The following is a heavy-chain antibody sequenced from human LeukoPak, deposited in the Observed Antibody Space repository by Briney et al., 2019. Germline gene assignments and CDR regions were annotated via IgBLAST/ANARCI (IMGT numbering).Heavy chain of an antibody. J-gene: IGHJ4*02. D-gene: IGHD3-22*01. CDR3: AKGSYYDSSGSFYFDY. CDR2: ITGSGDNT. Sequence: GGSLRLSCAASGFTFSSYAMSWVRQAPGKGLEWVSGITGSGDNTYYADSVKGRFTISRDNSKNTLYVQVNSLGTEDTAAYYCAKGSYYDSSGSFYFDYWGQGTLVTVSS. CDR1: GFTFSSYA. V-gene: IGHV3-23*01.